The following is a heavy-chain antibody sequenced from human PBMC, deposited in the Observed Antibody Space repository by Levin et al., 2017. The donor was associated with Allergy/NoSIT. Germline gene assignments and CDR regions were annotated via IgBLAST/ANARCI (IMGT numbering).Heavy chain of an antibody. Sequence: SCTVSGGSISGYYRSWFRQPPGKGLEWIGYISKIGITNYNPSLKGRVTISEDSSKSQFSLKLTSVTAADTAVYYCARDVALNTNYVAFDIWGQGTMVTVSS. V-gene: IGHV4-59*01. CDR2: ISKIGIT. CDR3: ARDVALNTNYVAFDI. D-gene: IGHD3-16*01. CDR1: GGSISGYY. J-gene: IGHJ3*02.